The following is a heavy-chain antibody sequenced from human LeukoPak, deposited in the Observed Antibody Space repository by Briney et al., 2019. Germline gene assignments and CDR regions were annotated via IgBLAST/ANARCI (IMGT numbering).Heavy chain of an antibody. D-gene: IGHD5-18*01. CDR2: ISSSSSYI. V-gene: IGHV3-21*01. J-gene: IGHJ4*02. CDR3: ARVDTAMATFDY. CDR1: GFTFRYYL. Sequence: GGALRLSCATPGFTFRYYLMTSVRQAPGKVLEWVSSISSSSSYIYYADSVKGRFTISRDNAKNSLYLQMNSLRAEDTAVYYCARVDTAMATFDYWGQGTLVTVSS.